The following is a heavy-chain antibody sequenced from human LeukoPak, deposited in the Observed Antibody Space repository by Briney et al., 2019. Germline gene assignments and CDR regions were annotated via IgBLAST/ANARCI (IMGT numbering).Heavy chain of an antibody. CDR3: ARDG. CDR2: FFQSGST. V-gene: IGHV4-38-2*02. Sequence: PSETLSLTCTASGYSISTGYYWGWIRQTPGKGLEWIASFFQSGSTYYNPSLESRVSMSVDMSKNQFSLKLKSVTAADTAVYYCARDGWGQGTLVTVSS. CDR1: GYSISTGYY. J-gene: IGHJ4*02.